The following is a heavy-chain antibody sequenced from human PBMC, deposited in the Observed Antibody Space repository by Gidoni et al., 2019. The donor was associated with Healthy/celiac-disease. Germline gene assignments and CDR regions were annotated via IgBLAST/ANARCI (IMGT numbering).Heavy chain of an antibody. D-gene: IGHD3-9*01. J-gene: IGHJ6*02. V-gene: IGHV3-30*02. CDR1: GFTFSSYG. CDR2: IRYDGSNK. CDR3: AKPIDGSSGPSNDV. Sequence: QVQLVESGGGVVQPGGSLRLSCAASGFTFSSYGMHWVRQAPGKGLEWVAFIRYDGSNKYYADSVKGRFTISRDNSKNTLYLQMNSLRAEDTAVYYCAKPIDGSSGPSNDVWGQGTTVTVSS.